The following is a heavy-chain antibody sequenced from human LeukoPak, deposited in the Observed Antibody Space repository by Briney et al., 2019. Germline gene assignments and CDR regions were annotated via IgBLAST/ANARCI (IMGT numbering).Heavy chain of an antibody. J-gene: IGHJ6*02. CDR2: IIPILGIA. CDR3: AWGFDYGGNSDYYYGMDV. V-gene: IGHV1-69*04. Sequence: ASVKVSCKASGGTFSSYAISWVRQAPGQGLEWMGRIIPILGIANYAQKFQGRVTITADKSTSTAYMELSSLRSEDTAVYYCAWGFDYGGNSDYYYGMDVWAKGPRSPSP. CDR1: GGTFSSYA. D-gene: IGHD4-23*01.